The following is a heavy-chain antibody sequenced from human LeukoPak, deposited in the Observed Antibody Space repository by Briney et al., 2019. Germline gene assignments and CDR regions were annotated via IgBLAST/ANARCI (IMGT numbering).Heavy chain of an antibody. V-gene: IGHV3-23*01. CDR2: ISGSGGST. CDR3: AKDTLSEGYSSGWYVPFDY. CDR1: GFTFSSYA. J-gene: IGHJ4*02. D-gene: IGHD6-19*01. Sequence: PGGSLRLSCAASGFTFSSYAMSWVRQAPGKGLEWVSAISGSGGSTYYADSVKGRFTISRDNSKNTLYLQMNSLRAEDTAVYYCAKDTLSEGYSSGWYVPFDYWGQGTLVTVSS.